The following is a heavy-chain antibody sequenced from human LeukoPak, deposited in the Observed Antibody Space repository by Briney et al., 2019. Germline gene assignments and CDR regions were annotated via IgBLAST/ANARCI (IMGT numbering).Heavy chain of an antibody. D-gene: IGHD3-3*01. Sequence: ASVKVSCKAAGYTFTGYYMHWVRQAHGQGLEWMGWINPNSGGTNYAQTFQSRVTMTRDTSISTAYMELSRLRSDDTAVYYCARGAHRYDFWSGYYTEVGYWGQGTLVTVSS. CDR3: ARGAHRYDFWSGYYTEVGY. V-gene: IGHV1-2*02. J-gene: IGHJ4*02. CDR2: INPNSGGT. CDR1: GYTFTGYY.